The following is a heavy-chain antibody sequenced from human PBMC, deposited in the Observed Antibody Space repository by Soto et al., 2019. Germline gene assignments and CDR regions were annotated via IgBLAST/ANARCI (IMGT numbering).Heavy chain of an antibody. D-gene: IGHD6-19*01. CDR3: AREFSGWYGGTFDY. V-gene: IGHV4-34*01. Sequence: SETLSLTCAVYGGSFSGYYWSWIRQPPGKGLEWIGEINHSGSTNYNPPLKSRVTISVDTSKNQFSLKLSSVTAADTAVYYCAREFSGWYGGTFDYWGQGTLVTVSS. CDR1: GGSFSGYY. J-gene: IGHJ4*02. CDR2: INHSGST.